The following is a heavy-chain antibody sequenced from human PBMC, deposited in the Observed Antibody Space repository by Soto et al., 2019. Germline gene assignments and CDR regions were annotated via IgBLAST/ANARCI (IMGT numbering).Heavy chain of an antibody. CDR1: GFSFSTTGVG. CDR3: AHRQAQGIGLAGTFDS. Sequence: QITLKESGPPLVKPTQTLTLTCTFSGFSFSTTGVGVGWIRQPPGKALEWLALIYWDDDKRYSPSLKSRLTITKDTSKNQGVLTMTNMDPVDTATYYCAHRQAQGIGLAGTFDSWGQGTLVTVSS. D-gene: IGHD6-19*01. CDR2: IYWDDDK. J-gene: IGHJ4*02. V-gene: IGHV2-5*02.